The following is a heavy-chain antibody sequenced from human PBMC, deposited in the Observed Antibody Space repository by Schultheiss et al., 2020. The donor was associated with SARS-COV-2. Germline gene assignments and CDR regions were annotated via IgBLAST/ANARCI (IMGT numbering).Heavy chain of an antibody. Sequence: GGSLRLSCAASGFTFTNAWMGWVRQAPGKGLEWVGRIKDKTDGGTTDYAAPMKGRFAMSRDDSKNTLYLQMDSLKTEDTALYYCTGGAGSDYWGQGTLVTVSS. CDR1: GFTFTNAW. V-gene: IGHV3-15*01. CDR3: TGGAGSDY. D-gene: IGHD2-15*01. CDR2: IKDKTDGGTT. J-gene: IGHJ4*02.